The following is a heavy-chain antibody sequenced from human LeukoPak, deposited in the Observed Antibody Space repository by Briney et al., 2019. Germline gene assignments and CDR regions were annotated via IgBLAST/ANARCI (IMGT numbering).Heavy chain of an antibody. CDR1: GFIFDNYA. J-gene: IGHJ6*03. Sequence: GGSLRLSCAASGFIFDNYAMNWVRQAPGKGLEWVAYINWNGGSIGYAESVKGRFTISRDNTKNSLYLQMNGLRAEDTALYFCARVSIAGYPYYYMDVWGKGTSVTVSS. CDR2: INWNGGSI. D-gene: IGHD5-18*01. V-gene: IGHV3-20*04. CDR3: ARVSIAGYPYYYMDV.